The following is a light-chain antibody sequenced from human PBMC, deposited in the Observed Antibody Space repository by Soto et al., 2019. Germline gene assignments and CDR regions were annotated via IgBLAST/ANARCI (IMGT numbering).Light chain of an antibody. CDR1: SGHSSYA. CDR3: QTWGTGIVL. J-gene: IGLJ2*01. Sequence: QLVLTQSPSASASLGASVKLTCTLSSGHSSYAIAWHQQQPEKGPRYLMKLNSDGSHSKGDGIPDRFSGSSSGAERYLTIPSLQSEDEADYYCQTWGTGIVLFGGGTKLTVL. CDR2: LNSDGSH. V-gene: IGLV4-69*01.